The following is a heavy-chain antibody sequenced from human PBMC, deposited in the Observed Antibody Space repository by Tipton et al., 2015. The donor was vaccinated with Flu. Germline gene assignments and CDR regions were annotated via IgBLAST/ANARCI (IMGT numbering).Heavy chain of an antibody. Sequence: TLSLTCTVSGGSISSYYWSWIRQPPGKGLEWIGYIYYSGSTNYNPSLKSRDTISVDTSKNQFSLKLNSVTAADTAVYYCARDHVLLWFGEPSRGLDIWGQGTMVTVSS. J-gene: IGHJ3*02. D-gene: IGHD3-10*01. V-gene: IGHV4-59*12. CDR1: GGSISSYY. CDR3: ARDHVLLWFGEPSRGLDI. CDR2: IYYSGST.